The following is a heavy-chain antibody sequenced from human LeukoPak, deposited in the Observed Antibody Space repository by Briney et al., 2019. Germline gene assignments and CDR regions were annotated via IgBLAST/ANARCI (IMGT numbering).Heavy chain of an antibody. V-gene: IGHV3-23*01. D-gene: IGHD3-22*01. CDR3: ARGGEYFDSNDYIKTFDY. CDR2: ISGSGGVT. CDR1: DFTFSTYS. J-gene: IGHJ4*02. Sequence: GGSLRLSCAASDFTFSTYSMTWVRQAPGKGLEWVSAISGSGGVTHYADSVKGRFTISRDNSRNTVYLEMNDLRDEDTALYYCARGGEYFDSNDYIKTFDYWGQGTLVTVSS.